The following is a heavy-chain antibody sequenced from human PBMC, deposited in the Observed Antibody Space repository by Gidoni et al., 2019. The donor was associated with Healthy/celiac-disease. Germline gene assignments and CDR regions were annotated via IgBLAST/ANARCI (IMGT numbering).Heavy chain of an antibody. D-gene: IGHD2-15*01. J-gene: IGHJ3*02. CDR1: GFTFSSYG. CDR3: ARSTWGGKTPWAFDI. CDR2: IWYDGSNK. Sequence: QVQLVESGGGVVQPGRSLRLSCAASGFTFSSYGMHWVRQAPGKGLEWVAVIWYDGSNKYYADSVKGRFTISRDNSKNTLYLQMNSLRAEDTAVYYCARSTWGGKTPWAFDIWGQGKMVTVSS. V-gene: IGHV3-33*01.